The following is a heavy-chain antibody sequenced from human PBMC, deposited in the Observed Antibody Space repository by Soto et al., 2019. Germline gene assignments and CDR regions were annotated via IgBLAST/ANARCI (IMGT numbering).Heavy chain of an antibody. V-gene: IGHV4-30-2*01. CDR2: IYHSGST. J-gene: IGHJ4*02. Sequence: QLQLQESGSGLVKPSQTLSLTCAVSGGSISSGGYSWSWIRQPPGKGLEWIGYIYHSGSTYYNPSLKSRVTVSVDRSKSQFSLKLSSVTAAETAGYYCARGQVVAAPHWGQGTLVTVSP. D-gene: IGHD2-15*01. CDR1: GGSISSGGYS. CDR3: ARGQVVAAPH.